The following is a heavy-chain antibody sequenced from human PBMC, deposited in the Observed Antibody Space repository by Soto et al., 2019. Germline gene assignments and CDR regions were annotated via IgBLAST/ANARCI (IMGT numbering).Heavy chain of an antibody. J-gene: IGHJ6*02. CDR1: GYTFTTYD. Sequence: QVQLVQSGAEVKKPGASVKVSCKASGYTFTTYDISWVRQAPGQGLEWMGRISTYNGNTNYPQSLQDRLTMTTDTSXXTXYXXLRNLRSDDTAVYYCARDPYHVLMVNAPNLYGMDVWGQGTTVTVSS. CDR2: ISTYNGNT. V-gene: IGHV1-18*01. D-gene: IGHD2-8*01. CDR3: ARDPYHVLMVNAPNLYGMDV.